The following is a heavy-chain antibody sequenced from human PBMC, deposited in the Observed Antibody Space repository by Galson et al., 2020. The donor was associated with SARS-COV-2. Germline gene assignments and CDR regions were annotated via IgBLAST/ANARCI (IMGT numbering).Heavy chain of an antibody. V-gene: IGHV4-31*03. CDR2: IYYSGST. J-gene: IGHJ4*02. Sequence: SETLSLTCTVSGGSISSGGYYWSWIRQHPGKGLEWIGYIYYSGSTYYNPSLKSRVTISVDTSKNQFSLKLSSVTAADTAVYYCARALRERGPRYYFDYWGQGTLVTVSS. CDR3: ARALRERGPRYYFDY. D-gene: IGHD2-15*01. CDR1: GGSISSGGYY.